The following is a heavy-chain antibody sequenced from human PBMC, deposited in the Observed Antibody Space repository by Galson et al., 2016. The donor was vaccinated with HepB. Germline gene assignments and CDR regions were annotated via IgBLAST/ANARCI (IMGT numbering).Heavy chain of an antibody. CDR3: ARDRGIRFCTSSTCPWYANFDS. D-gene: IGHD2-2*01. CDR1: GFTFSDYW. J-gene: IGHJ4*02. V-gene: IGHV3-7*01. Sequence: SLRLSCAASGFTFSDYWMSWGRHAPGKGLERVANMNQDGSERSYLDSVKGRFTFSRDNTKNSVYLQMNSLRDEDTAGYSGARDRGIRFCTSSTCPWYANFDSWGPGTLVTVSS. CDR2: MNQDGSER.